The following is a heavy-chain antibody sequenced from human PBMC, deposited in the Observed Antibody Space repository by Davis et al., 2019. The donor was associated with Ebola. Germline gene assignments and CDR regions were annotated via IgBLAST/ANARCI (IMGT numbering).Heavy chain of an antibody. J-gene: IGHJ6*02. CDR2: ISYDGSNK. CDR3: ARDPARVTIFGPYMDV. V-gene: IGHV3-30-3*01. D-gene: IGHD3-3*01. Sequence: GGSLRLSCAASGFTFSSYAMHWLLHSPINFLYCLAVISYDGSNKYYADSVKGRFTISRDNSKNTLYLQMNSLRAEDTAVYYCARDPARVTIFGPYMDVWGQGTTVTVSS. CDR1: GFTFSSYA.